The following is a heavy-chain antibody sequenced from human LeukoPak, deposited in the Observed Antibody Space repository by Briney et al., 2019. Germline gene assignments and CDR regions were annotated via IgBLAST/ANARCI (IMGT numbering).Heavy chain of an antibody. CDR3: ARSRGGFGDYGSWFDP. Sequence: SEPLSLTCTVSDGSISSFFWNWIRQPPGKGLEWIGFTHSSGTTNYNPSLKSRVTMSLDTSKNQFSLQLSSVTAADTAFYFCARSRGGFGDYGSWFDPWGQGTLVTVSS. CDR1: DGSISSFF. V-gene: IGHV4-59*01. D-gene: IGHD4-17*01. J-gene: IGHJ5*02. CDR2: THSSGTT.